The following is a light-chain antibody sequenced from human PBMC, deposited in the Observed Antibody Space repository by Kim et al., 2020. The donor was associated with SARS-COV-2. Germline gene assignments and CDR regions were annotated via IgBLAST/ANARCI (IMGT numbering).Light chain of an antibody. Sequence: ASIGDRVTISCRANKSISSWLAWYQQKPGKAPKLLIYKTSYLASGVPSRFSGSGSGTEFTLTIASLQPDDFATYYCQQYDKDPYSFGQGTKVDIK. CDR1: KSISSW. CDR2: KTS. V-gene: IGKV1-5*03. J-gene: IGKJ2*03. CDR3: QQYDKDPYS.